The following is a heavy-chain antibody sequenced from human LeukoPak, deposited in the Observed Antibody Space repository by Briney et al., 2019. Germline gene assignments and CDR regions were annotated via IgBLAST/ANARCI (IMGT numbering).Heavy chain of an antibody. D-gene: IGHD6-13*01. V-gene: IGHV4-39*01. J-gene: IGHJ3*02. CDR2: FYFPRTT. CDR1: GGSISTTTDN. CDR3: ARRYRWQQPYAFDI. Sequence: SETLSLTCNVSGGSISTTTDNWAWIRQPPGKGLEWIGSFYFPRTTYYNPSLKSRVTISGDTSNNQFSLKLSSLTATDTAVYYCARRYRWQQPYAFDIWGPGTMVTVS.